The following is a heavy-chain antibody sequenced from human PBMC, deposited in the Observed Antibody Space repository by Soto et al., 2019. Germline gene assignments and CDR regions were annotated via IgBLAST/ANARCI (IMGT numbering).Heavy chain of an antibody. CDR1: GFTFTTYA. Sequence: EMHLLESGGGLVQPGGSLRLSCAASGFTFTTYAMSWVRQAPGKGLEWVSAISGSGGTTYYADSVKGRFTISRDNSKNTLYLQMNSLRAEDTALYYCAKDLNSFGVAINHWYFDLWGRGTLVTVSS. CDR3: AKDLNSFGVAINHWYFDL. V-gene: IGHV3-23*01. J-gene: IGHJ2*01. D-gene: IGHD3-3*01. CDR2: ISGSGGTT.